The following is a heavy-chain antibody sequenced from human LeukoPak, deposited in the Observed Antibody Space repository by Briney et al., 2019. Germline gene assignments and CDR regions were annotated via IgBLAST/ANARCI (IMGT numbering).Heavy chain of an antibody. CDR3: ARGYYYDSSGYYLGGDY. CDR1: GYTFTSYD. D-gene: IGHD3-22*01. CDR2: ISAYNGNT. Sequence: ASVKVSCKASGYTFTSYDINWVRQAPGQGLEWMGWISAYNGNTNYAQKLQGRVTMTTDTSTSTAYMELRSLRSDDTAVYYCARGYYYDSSGYYLGGDYWGQGTLVTVSS. J-gene: IGHJ4*02. V-gene: IGHV1-18*01.